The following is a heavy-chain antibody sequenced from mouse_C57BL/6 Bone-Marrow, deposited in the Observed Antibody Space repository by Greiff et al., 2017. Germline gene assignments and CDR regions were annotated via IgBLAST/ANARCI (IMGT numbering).Heavy chain of an antibody. D-gene: IGHD3-2*02. Sequence: VQLQQSGAELVKPGASVKLSCKASGYTFTSYWMHWVKQRPGQGLEWIGMIHPNSGSTNYNEKFKSKATLAVDKSSSTAYMQLSSLTSEDSAVYYCARRLRLRFDWYFDVWGTGTTVTVSS. J-gene: IGHJ1*03. CDR1: GYTFTSYW. V-gene: IGHV1-64*01. CDR3: ARRLRLRFDWYFDV. CDR2: IHPNSGST.